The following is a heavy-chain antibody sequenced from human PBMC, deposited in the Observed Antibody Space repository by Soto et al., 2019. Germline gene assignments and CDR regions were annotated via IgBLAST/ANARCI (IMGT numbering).Heavy chain of an antibody. D-gene: IGHD3-3*01. Sequence: QVQLVQPGAEVKKPGSSVKVSCKASGGTFSSYAISWVRQAPGQGLEWMGGIIPIFGTANYAQKFQGRVTITADESTSTAYMELSSLRSEDTAVYYCARGVDFWSGYFYYYYYGMDVWGQGTTVTVSS. CDR2: IIPIFGTA. CDR1: GGTFSSYA. J-gene: IGHJ6*02. CDR3: ARGVDFWSGYFYYYYYGMDV. V-gene: IGHV1-69*01.